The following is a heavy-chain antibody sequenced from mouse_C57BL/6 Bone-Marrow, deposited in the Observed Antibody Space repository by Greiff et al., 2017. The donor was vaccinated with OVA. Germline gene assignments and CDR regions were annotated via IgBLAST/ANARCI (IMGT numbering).Heavy chain of an antibody. Sequence: DVHLVESGGGLVKPGGSLKLSCAASGFTFSDYGMHWVRQAPEKGLEWVAYISSGSSTIYYADTVKGRFTISRDNAKNTLFLQMTSLRSEDTAMYYCARRRLDYAMDYWGQGTSVTVSA. CDR3: ARRRLDYAMDY. D-gene: IGHD3-1*01. CDR2: ISSGSSTI. V-gene: IGHV5-17*01. CDR1: GFTFSDYG. J-gene: IGHJ4*01.